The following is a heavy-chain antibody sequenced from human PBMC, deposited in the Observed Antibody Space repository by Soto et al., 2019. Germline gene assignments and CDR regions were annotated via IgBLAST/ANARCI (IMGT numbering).Heavy chain of an antibody. CDR1: GFTVSSNY. CDR2: IYSGGST. V-gene: IGHV3-53*01. CDR3: ARDPWFGNYGMDV. J-gene: IGHJ6*02. D-gene: IGHD3-10*01. Sequence: VGSLRLSCAASGFTVSSNYMSWVRQAPGKGLEWVSVIYSGGSTYYADSVKGRFTISRDNSKNTLYLQMNSLRAEDTAVYYCARDPWFGNYGMDVWGQGTTVTVSS.